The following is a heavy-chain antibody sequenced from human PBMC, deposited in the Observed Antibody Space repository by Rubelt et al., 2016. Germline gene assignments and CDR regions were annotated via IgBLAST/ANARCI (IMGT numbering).Heavy chain of an antibody. Sequence: EVQLVESGGDLVQAGGSLRLSCVASDFTFSNYWMSWVRQAPGKGLEWVANVVNDESATYYVDSVKGRFTISRDNAKNTLELQRNSLRVEDTAVYYCTRNNLWGRDYWGQGTLVTVSS. V-gene: IGHV3-7*04. CDR1: DFTFSNYW. J-gene: IGHJ4*02. CDR3: TRNNLWGRDY. CDR2: VVNDESAT. D-gene: IGHD7-27*01.